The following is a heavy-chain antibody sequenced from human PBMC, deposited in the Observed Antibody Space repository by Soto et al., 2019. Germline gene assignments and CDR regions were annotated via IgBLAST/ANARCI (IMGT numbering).Heavy chain of an antibody. J-gene: IGHJ4*02. V-gene: IGHV3-74*01. CDR2: IYTDGGGA. CDR3: ATLNSFGSDY. Sequence: GGSLRLSCAASGFTFSNFWMHWVRQAPGKGLVWVSCIYTDGGGATYADSVKGRFTVSRDNAKSTLYLQMNSLGAEDTAVYYCATLNSFGSDYWGRGTLVTVSS. CDR1: GFTFSNFW. D-gene: IGHD5-18*01.